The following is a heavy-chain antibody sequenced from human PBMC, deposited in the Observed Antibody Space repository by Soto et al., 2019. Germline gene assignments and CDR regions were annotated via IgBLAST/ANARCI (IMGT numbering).Heavy chain of an antibody. D-gene: IGHD5-12*01. V-gene: IGHV5-51*01. Sequence: PGESLKISCGASGYSFPAFWIGRVRQMPGKGLEWMGIIFPADSETRYSPSFQGQVTISADKPTSTAYLEWSSLKASDTAMYYCARRGAGYNYDFWGQGTLVTVSS. CDR1: GYSFPAFW. CDR3: ARRGAGYNYDF. CDR2: IFPADSET. J-gene: IGHJ4*02.